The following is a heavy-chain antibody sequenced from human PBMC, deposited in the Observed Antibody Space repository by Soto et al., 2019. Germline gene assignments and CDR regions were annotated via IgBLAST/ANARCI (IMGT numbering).Heavy chain of an antibody. V-gene: IGHV3-23*01. D-gene: IGHD2-15*01. J-gene: IGHJ3*02. CDR1: GFTVSSHA. CDR3: APHVSCSGGSCQYDAFAI. CDR2: ITADGGT. Sequence: EVQVLESGGGLVQPGGSLRLSCEGSGFTVSSHAMTWIRQAPGKGPEWVSTITADGGTYYADSVKGRFAMSRDTSESTLYLQMYSLGAEDTAAYYCAPHVSCSGGSCQYDAFAIRGQGTMVTVSS.